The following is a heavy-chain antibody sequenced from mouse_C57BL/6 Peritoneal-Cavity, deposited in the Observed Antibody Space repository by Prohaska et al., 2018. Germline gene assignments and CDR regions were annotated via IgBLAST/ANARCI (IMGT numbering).Heavy chain of an antibody. CDR2: ISSGISTI. Sequence: EVQLVESGGGLVKPGGSLKLSCAASGFTFSDYGMHWVRQAPEKGLEWVAYISSGISTIYYADTVKGRFTISRDNAKNTLFLQMTSLRSEDTAMYYCASTTEYYAMDYWGQGTSVTVSS. J-gene: IGHJ4*01. CDR1: GFTFSDYG. V-gene: IGHV5-17*01. CDR3: ASTTEYYAMDY. D-gene: IGHD1-1*01.